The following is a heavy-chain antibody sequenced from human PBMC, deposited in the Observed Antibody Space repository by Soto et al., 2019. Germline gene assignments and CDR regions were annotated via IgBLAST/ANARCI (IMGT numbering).Heavy chain of an antibody. Sequence: QVRLQESGPGLVKPSQTLSLTCTVSGGSISRGGYYWSWIRQHPGKGLEWIGYIYYSGSTYYNLSLKSRVTISGDTSKNQFSLKVYSVTAADTAVYYCARGAADFGDYNWFDPWGQGTLVTVSS. CDR1: GGSISRGGYY. V-gene: IGHV4-31*03. J-gene: IGHJ5*02. CDR2: IYYSGST. CDR3: ARGAADFGDYNWFDP. D-gene: IGHD4-17*01.